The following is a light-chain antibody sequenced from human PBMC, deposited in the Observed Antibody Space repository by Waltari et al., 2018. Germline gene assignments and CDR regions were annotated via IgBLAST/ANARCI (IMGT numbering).Light chain of an antibody. CDR2: RES. CDR1: NIGSKN. V-gene: IGLV3-9*01. J-gene: IGLJ2*01. Sequence: SYELTQPLSVSVALGQTARITCGGNNIGSKNVPWYQQKPGQAPVLVMYRESNRPSGVPERFSGANSGNTATLTISRAQAGDEADYYCQVWDSSTVVFGGGTKLTVL. CDR3: QVWDSSTVV.